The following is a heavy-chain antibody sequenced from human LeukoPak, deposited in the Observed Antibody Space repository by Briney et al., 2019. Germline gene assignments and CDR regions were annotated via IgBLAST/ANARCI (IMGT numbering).Heavy chain of an antibody. Sequence: PSETLSLTCTVSGGSISSYYWSWIRQPAGKGLEWIGRIYTSGSTNYNPSLKSRVTMSVDTSKNQFSLKLSSVTAADTAVYYCARDTSGSSMDAFDIWGQGTMVTVSS. D-gene: IGHD1-26*01. CDR3: ARDTSGSSMDAFDI. V-gene: IGHV4-4*07. J-gene: IGHJ3*02. CDR2: IYTSGST. CDR1: GGSISSYY.